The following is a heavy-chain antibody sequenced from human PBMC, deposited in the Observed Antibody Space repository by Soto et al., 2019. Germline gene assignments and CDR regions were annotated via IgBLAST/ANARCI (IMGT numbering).Heavy chain of an antibody. CDR2: MNPNSGNT. CDR3: ARGPPIMITFGGVIRPTNWFGP. J-gene: IGHJ5*02. CDR1: GYTFTSYD. D-gene: IGHD3-16*02. Sequence: ASVKVSCKASGYTFTSYDINWVRQATGQGLEWMGWMNPNSGNTGYAQKFQGRVTMTRNTSISTAYMELSSLRSEDTAVYYCARGPPIMITFGGVIRPTNWFGPWGQGTLVTVSS. V-gene: IGHV1-8*01.